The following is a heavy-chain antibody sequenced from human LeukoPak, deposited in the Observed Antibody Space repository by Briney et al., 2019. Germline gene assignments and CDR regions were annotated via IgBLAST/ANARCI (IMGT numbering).Heavy chain of an antibody. CDR1: GGTFSSYA. D-gene: IGHD3-10*01. J-gene: IGHJ4*02. CDR3: ARDSFGSGRPLDY. V-gene: IGHV1-3*01. CDR2: INAGNGNT. Sequence: ASVKVSCKASGGTFSSYAISWVRQAPGQRLEWMGWINAGNGNTKYSQKFQGRVTITRDTSASTAYMELSSLRSEDTAVYYCARDSFGSGRPLDYWGQGTLVTVSS.